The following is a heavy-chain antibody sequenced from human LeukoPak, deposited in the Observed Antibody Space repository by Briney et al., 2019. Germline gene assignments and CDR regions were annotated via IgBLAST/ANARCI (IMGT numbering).Heavy chain of an antibody. CDR2: VSNNGGST. Sequence: GGSLRLSCAASGFTFSNYAMNWVRQAPGKGLEWVSAVSNNGGSTYYADSVEGRFTISRDNSKNTLYLQMSSLRAEDTAVYYCARGGWSRPFDFWGQGTLVTVSS. D-gene: IGHD2-15*01. V-gene: IGHV3-23*01. CDR1: GFTFSNYA. CDR3: ARGGWSRPFDF. J-gene: IGHJ4*02.